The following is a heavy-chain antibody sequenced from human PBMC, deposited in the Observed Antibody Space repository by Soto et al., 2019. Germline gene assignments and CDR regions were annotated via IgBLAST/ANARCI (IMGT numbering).Heavy chain of an antibody. V-gene: IGHV3-74*01. J-gene: IGHJ4*02. CDR2: INSDGSST. CDR1: GFTFSSYW. Sequence: EVQLVESGGGLVQPGGSLRLSCAASGFTFSSYWMHWVRQAPGKGLVWVSRINSDGSSTSYADSVKGRFTISRDNAKNTLYLQMNSLISARRGVYYCVRTSLVVAAATREDYWGQGTLVTVSS. CDR3: VRTSLVVAAATREDY. D-gene: IGHD2-15*01.